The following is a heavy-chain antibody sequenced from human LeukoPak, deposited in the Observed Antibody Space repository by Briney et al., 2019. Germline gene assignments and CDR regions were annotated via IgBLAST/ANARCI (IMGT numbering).Heavy chain of an antibody. Sequence: PGGSLRLSCAATGFTFSNYALSWVRQAPGKGLEWVSVISGSGGSTYYADSVKGRFTISRDNSKNTLYLDMSSLRAEDTAVYYCAKDGITMFWQHWGMDVWGQGTTVTVSS. CDR3: AKDGITMFWQHWGMDV. V-gene: IGHV3-23*01. CDR1: GFTFSNYA. CDR2: ISGSGGST. D-gene: IGHD3-9*01. J-gene: IGHJ6*02.